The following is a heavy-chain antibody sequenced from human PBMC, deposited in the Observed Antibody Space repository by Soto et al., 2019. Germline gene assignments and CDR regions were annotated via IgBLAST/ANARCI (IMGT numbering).Heavy chain of an antibody. CDR1: GGYIISSNC. CDR3: ARVGLRGGMDV. CDR2: IYHSGST. V-gene: IGHV4-4*02. J-gene: IGHJ6*02. Sequence: LALTFAVSGGYIISSNCWRWVRQPPGKGLEWIGEIYHSGSTNYNPSLKSRVTISVDKSKNQFSLQLSSVTAADTAVYYCARVGLRGGMDVWGQGTTVTVSS. D-gene: IGHD1-26*01.